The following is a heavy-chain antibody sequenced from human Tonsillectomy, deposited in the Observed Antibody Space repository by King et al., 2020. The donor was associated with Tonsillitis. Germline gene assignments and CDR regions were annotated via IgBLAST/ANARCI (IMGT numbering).Heavy chain of an antibody. Sequence: VQLQELGPGLVKPSQTLSLTCTVSGGSINSGSYSWGWLRQPAGRGLDWIGRMYTSGSANYNPSLKYRATLSVDTSKNQFSLNLSAVTAADTAIDYSASGASTDYWGQGVLVTVSS. CDR3: ASGASTDY. CDR2: MYTSGSA. J-gene: IGHJ4*02. D-gene: IGHD3-10*01. CDR1: GGSINSGSYS. V-gene: IGHV4-61*02.